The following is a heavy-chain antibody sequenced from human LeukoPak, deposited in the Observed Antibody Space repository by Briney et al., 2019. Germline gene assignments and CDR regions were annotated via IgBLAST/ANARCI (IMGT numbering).Heavy chain of an antibody. V-gene: IGHV4-39*01. CDR1: GGSISSSSYY. CDR3: AGSYTAMVIFDY. D-gene: IGHD5-18*01. J-gene: IGHJ4*02. Sequence: PSETLSLTCTVSGGSISSSSYYWGWIRQPPGKGLEWIGSIYYSGSTYYNPSLKSRVTISVDTSKNQFSLKLSSVTAADTAVYYCAGSYTAMVIFDYWGQGTLVTVSS. CDR2: IYYSGST.